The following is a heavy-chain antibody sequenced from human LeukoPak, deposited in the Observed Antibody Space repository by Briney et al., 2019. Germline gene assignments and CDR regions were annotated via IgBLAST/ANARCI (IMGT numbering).Heavy chain of an antibody. J-gene: IGHJ4*02. Sequence: PSETLSLTCAVYGGSFSGYYWSWIRQPPGKGLEWIGEINHSGSTNYNPSLKSRVTISVDTSKNQFSLKLSSVTAADTAVYYCASFTYYYDGSGYYSTPSFDYWGQGTLVTVSS. D-gene: IGHD3-22*01. CDR3: ASFTYYYDGSGYYSTPSFDY. CDR1: GGSFSGYY. CDR2: INHSGST. V-gene: IGHV4-34*01.